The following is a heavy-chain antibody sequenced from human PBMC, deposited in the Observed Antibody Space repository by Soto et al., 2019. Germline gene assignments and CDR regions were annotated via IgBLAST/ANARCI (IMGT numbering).Heavy chain of an antibody. J-gene: IGHJ4*02. CDR3: AKGPYSSGWFYFDY. Sequence: EVQLVESGGGSVQPGRSLRLSCAASGFTFDDYAMHWVRQAPGKGLEWVSGISWNSGSIGYADSVKGRFTISRDNAKNSLYLQMNSLRAEDTALYYCAKGPYSSGWFYFDYWGQGTLVTVSS. CDR1: GFTFDDYA. V-gene: IGHV3-9*01. D-gene: IGHD6-19*01. CDR2: ISWNSGSI.